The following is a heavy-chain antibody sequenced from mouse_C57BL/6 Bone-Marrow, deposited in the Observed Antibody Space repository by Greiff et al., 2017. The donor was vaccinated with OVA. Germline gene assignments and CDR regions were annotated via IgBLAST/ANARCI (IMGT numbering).Heavy chain of an antibody. J-gene: IGHJ1*03. Sequence: EVMLVESGGGLVQPGGSLKLSCAASGFTFSDYYMYWVRQTPEKRLEWVAHISNGGGSTYYPDTVKGRFTISRDNAKNTLYLQMSRLKSEDTAMYYCARHNGYWYFDVWGTGTTVTVSS. CDR3: ARHNGYWYFDV. CDR1: GFTFSDYY. V-gene: IGHV5-12*01. CDR2: ISNGGGST.